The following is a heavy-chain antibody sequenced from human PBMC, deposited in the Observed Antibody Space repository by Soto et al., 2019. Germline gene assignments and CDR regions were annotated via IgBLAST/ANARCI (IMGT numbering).Heavy chain of an antibody. Sequence: SVKVSCKASGGTFSSYAISCVRQPPGQGLEWMGGIIPIFGTANYAQKFQGRVTITADESTSTAYMELSSLRSEDTAVYYCARASTQHDYYDSRALDYWGQGTMVTVSS. CDR3: ARASTQHDYYDSRALDY. J-gene: IGHJ4*02. CDR2: IIPIFGTA. D-gene: IGHD3-22*01. CDR1: GGTFSSYA. V-gene: IGHV1-69*13.